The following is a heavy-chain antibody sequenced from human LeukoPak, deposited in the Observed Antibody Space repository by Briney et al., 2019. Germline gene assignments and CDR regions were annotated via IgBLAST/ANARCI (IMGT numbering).Heavy chain of an antibody. J-gene: IGHJ5*02. CDR3: ARGPISSNPGT. CDR1: GFTFSTYW. Sequence: PGGSLRLSCAASGFTFSTYWMHWVRQAPGKGLVWVSRVSADGISTTYADSVKGRFTISRDNAKNTLYLQMNSLRAEDTAIYYCARGPISSNPGTWGQGTLVTVSS. D-gene: IGHD2-2*01. CDR2: VSADGIST. V-gene: IGHV3-74*01.